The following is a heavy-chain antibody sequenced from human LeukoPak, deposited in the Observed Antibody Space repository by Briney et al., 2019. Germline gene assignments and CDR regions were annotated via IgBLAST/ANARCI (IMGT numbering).Heavy chain of an antibody. D-gene: IGHD1-26*01. CDR2: INPNSGGT. V-gene: IGHV1-2*02. J-gene: IGHJ4*02. Sequence: GASVKVSCKASGYTFTSYGISWVRQAPGQGLEWMGWINPNSGGTNYAQKFQGRVTMTRDTSISTAYMELSRLRSDDTAVYYCARRGSSVGGSYYSFDYWGQGTLVTVSS. CDR3: ARRGSSVGGSYYSFDY. CDR1: GYTFTSYG.